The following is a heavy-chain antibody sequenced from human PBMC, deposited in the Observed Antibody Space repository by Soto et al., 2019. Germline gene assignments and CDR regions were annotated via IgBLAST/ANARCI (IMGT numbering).Heavy chain of an antibody. Sequence: GGSLRLSCAASGFTFSSYAMHWVRQAPGKGLEWVAVISYDGSNKYYADSVKGRFTISRDNSKNTLYLQMNSLRAEDTAVYYCARDLKGGNSFPDWFDPWGQGTLVTVSS. D-gene: IGHD2-21*02. CDR2: ISYDGSNK. V-gene: IGHV3-30-3*01. CDR3: ARDLKGGNSFPDWFDP. CDR1: GFTFSSYA. J-gene: IGHJ5*02.